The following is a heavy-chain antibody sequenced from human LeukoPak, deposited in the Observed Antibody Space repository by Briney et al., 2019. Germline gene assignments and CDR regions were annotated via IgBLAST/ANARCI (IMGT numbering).Heavy chain of an antibody. D-gene: IGHD3-3*01. V-gene: IGHV3-30*03. J-gene: IGHJ4*02. CDR3: ARDRAWNYFDY. CDR2: ISNDGSRK. Sequence: GGSLRLSCAPSGFTFSRHGMHWVRQAPGKGLEWVAIISNDGSRKYYGHSVEGRFIISRDNSKNTLYLQMDSLRAEDTAVYYCARDRAWNYFDYWGQGTLVTVSS. CDR1: GFTFSRHG.